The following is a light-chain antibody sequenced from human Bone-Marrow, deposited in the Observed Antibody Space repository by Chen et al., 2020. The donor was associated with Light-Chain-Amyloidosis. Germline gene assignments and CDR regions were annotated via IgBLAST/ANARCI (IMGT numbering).Light chain of an antibody. CDR3: QQFISYPLT. CDR1: QDISNA. CDR2: YAS. J-gene: IGKJ4*01. Sequence: AIQLTQSPSSLSASVGDRVTITCRTSQDISNALAWYQQKPGKAPKLLIYYASSLESGVTSRFSVSGSGTDFTLTISSLQPEDLATYYCQQFISYPLTFGGWTKLEI. V-gene: IGKV1-13*02.